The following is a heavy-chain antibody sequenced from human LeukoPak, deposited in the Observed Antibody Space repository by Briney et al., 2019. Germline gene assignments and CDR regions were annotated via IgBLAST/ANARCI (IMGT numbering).Heavy chain of an antibody. Sequence: SVKVSCKASGGTFSSYAISWVRQAPGQGLEWMGGIIPIFGTANYAQKFQGRVTITADKSTSTAYMELSSLRSEDTAVYYCARDSPTYQLLFAWGQGTLVTVSS. CDR3: ARDSPTYQLLFA. D-gene: IGHD2-2*01. CDR1: GGTFSSYA. CDR2: IIPIFGTA. J-gene: IGHJ5*02. V-gene: IGHV1-69*06.